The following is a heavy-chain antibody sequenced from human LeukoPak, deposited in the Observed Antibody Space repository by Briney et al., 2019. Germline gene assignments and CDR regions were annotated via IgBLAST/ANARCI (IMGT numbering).Heavy chain of an antibody. D-gene: IGHD3-16*01. J-gene: IGHJ6*02. V-gene: IGHV3-21*01. CDR3: ARDWGYYYYYGMDV. CDR2: ISSSSSYI. Sequence: PGGSLRLSCAASGFTFSSYSINWVRQAPGKGLEWVSSISSSSSYIYYADSVKGRFTISRDNAENSLYLQMNSLRAEDTAVYYCARDWGYYYYYGMDVWGQGTTVTVSS. CDR1: GFTFSSYS.